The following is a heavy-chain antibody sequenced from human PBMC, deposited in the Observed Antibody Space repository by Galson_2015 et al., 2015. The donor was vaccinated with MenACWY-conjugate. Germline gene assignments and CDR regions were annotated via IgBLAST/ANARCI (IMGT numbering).Heavy chain of an antibody. Sequence: SESLSLTCTVSGGSISSYYWSWIRQPPGKGLEWIGYIYYSGSTNYNPSLKSRVTISVDTSKNQFSLKLSSVTAADTAVYYCAREGGSESATYYYYYGMDVWGQGTTVTVSS. CDR1: GGSISSYY. D-gene: IGHD3-10*01. CDR2: IYYSGST. J-gene: IGHJ6*02. V-gene: IGHV4-59*01. CDR3: AREGGSESATYYYYYGMDV.